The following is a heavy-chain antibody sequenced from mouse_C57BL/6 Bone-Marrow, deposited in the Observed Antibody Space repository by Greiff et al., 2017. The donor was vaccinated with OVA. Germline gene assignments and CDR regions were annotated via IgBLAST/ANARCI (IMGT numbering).Heavy chain of an antibody. J-gene: IGHJ2*01. V-gene: IGHV2-9-1*01. CDR2: IWNGGGT. CDR1: GFSLTSYA. CDR3: ARNAGRGYFDY. Sequence: VQVVESGPGLVAPSQSLSITCTVSGFSLTSYAISWVRQPPGKGLEWLGVIWNGGGTNYNSAPKSRLSISKDNSKSQVFLKINSLQTDHTARYYFARNAGRGYFDYWGQGTTLTVSS.